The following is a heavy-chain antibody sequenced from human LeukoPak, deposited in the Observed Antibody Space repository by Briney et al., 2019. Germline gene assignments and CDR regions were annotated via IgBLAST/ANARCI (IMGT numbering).Heavy chain of an antibody. CDR1: GFTITTNY. CDR3: ARDRHTAMVYYYYYMDV. J-gene: IGHJ6*03. Sequence: GGSLRLSCAASGFTITTNYMNWVRQAPGKGLEWVSSISPSSHYIYYADSVRGRFTISRDNARNSLYLQMNSLRDEDTAVYYCARDRHTAMVYYYYYMDVWGTGTTVTVSS. V-gene: IGHV3-21*04. D-gene: IGHD5-18*01. CDR2: ISPSSHYI.